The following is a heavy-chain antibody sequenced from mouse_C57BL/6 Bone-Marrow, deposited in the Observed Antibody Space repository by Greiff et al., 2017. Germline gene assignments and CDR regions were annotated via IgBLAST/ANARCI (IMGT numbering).Heavy chain of an antibody. CDR3: ARTGALDY. CDR2: INPSSGYT. V-gene: IGHV1-4*01. D-gene: IGHD3-1*01. Sequence: VQLQQSGAELARPGASVKMSCKASGYTFTSYTMHWVKQRPGQGPEWIGYINPSSGYTKYNQKFKDKATLTADKSSSTAYMQLSSLTSEDSAVYYCARTGALDYWGQGTTLTVSS. J-gene: IGHJ2*01. CDR1: GYTFTSYT.